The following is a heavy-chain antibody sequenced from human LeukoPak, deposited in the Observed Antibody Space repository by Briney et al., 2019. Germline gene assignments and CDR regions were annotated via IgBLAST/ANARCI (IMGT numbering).Heavy chain of an antibody. CDR1: GGSMAYGSFY. J-gene: IGHJ4*02. Sequence: SETLSLTCTVSGGSMAYGSFYWGWIRQPPGKGLEWFASIYYSRSTYYNPSLKSRVTISVDTSKNQFSLRLSSVTAADTAVYYCARHGNTVTDRSYYFNYWGPGTLVTVSS. CDR3: ARHGNTVTDRSYYFNY. CDR2: IYYSRST. V-gene: IGHV4-39*01. D-gene: IGHD1-1*01.